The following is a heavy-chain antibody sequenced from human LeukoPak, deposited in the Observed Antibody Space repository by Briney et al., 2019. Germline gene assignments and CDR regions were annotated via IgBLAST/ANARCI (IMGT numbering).Heavy chain of an antibody. CDR3: AQQTSTTGPAFGYYGMDV. D-gene: IGHD1-1*01. V-gene: IGHV1-69*01. CDR2: IIPIFGTA. Sequence: GGSLRLSCAASGFTFSSYAISWVRQAPGQGLEWMGGIIPIFGTANYAQKFQGRVTITADESTSTAYMELSSLRSEDTAVYYCAQQTSTTGPAFGYYGMDVWGQGTTVTVSS. CDR1: GFTFSSYA. J-gene: IGHJ6*02.